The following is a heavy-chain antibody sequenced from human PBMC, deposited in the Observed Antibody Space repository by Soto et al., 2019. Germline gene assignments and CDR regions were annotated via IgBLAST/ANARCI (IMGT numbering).Heavy chain of an antibody. CDR2: IYHSGST. Sequence: PSETLSLTXAVSGGSISSGGYSWSWIRQPPGKGLEWIGYIYHSGSTYYNPSLKSRVTISVDRSKNQFSLKLSSVTAADTAVYYCARATHNLRGYFDYWGQGTLVTVS. CDR1: GGSISSGGYS. D-gene: IGHD1-1*01. CDR3: ARATHNLRGYFDY. V-gene: IGHV4-30-2*01. J-gene: IGHJ4*02.